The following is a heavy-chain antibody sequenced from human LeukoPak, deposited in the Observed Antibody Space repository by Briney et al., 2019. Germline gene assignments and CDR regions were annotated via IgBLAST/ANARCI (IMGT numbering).Heavy chain of an antibody. CDR2: MNPNSGNT. D-gene: IGHD6-13*01. CDR1: GYTFTTFD. J-gene: IGHJ5*02. CDR3: AREEGGITTAPEGFDP. V-gene: IGHV1-8*02. Sequence: ASVKVSCKASGYTFTTFDINWVRQATGQGLEWMGWMNPNSGNTGYAQRFQGRVTMTRDTSISTAYMELSRLRSDDTAVYYCAREEGGITTAPEGFDPWGQGTLVTVSS.